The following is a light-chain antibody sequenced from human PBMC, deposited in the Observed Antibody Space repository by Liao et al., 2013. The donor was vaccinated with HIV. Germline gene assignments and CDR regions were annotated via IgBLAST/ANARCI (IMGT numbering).Light chain of an antibody. CDR3: QAWDSTTVI. J-gene: IGLJ2*01. V-gene: IGLV3-1*01. CDR1: GLGDKF. CDR2: EDS. Sequence: SFDLTQPPSVAVSAGQTASITCSGQGLGDKFTCWFQQRPGQSPVMIIYEDSKRPSGIPERFSASNSGNTATLTISETQAMDEADYYCQAWDSTTVIFGGGTKLTVL.